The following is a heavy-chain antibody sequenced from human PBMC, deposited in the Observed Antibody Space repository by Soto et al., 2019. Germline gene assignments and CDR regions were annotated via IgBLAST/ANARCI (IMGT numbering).Heavy chain of an antibody. Sequence: SETLSLTCTVSGGSISSSSYYWGWICQPPGKGLEWIGSIYYSGSTYYNPSLKSRVTISVDTSKNQFSLKLSSVTAADTAVYYCARHIRQYQLLNWFDPWRQGTLVTVSS. CDR2: IYYSGST. J-gene: IGHJ5*02. V-gene: IGHV4-39*01. CDR3: ARHIRQYQLLNWFDP. D-gene: IGHD2-2*01. CDR1: GGSISSSSYY.